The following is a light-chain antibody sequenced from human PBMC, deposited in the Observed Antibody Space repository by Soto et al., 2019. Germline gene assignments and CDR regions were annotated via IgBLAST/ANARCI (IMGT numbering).Light chain of an antibody. CDR3: SSYTNSNTFYV. CDR1: SSDVGGYNS. V-gene: IGLV2-14*01. Sequence: QSVLTQPASVSGSPGQSITISCTGTSSDVGGYNSVSWYQQHPGEAPKLMISDVSNRPSGVSPRFSGSKSGNTASLTISGLQAEDEADCYCSSYTNSNTFYVFGTGTKVTXL. CDR2: DVS. J-gene: IGLJ1*01.